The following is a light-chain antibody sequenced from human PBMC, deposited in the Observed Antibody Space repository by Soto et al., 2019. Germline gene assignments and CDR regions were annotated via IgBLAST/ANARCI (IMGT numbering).Light chain of an antibody. V-gene: IGKV3-15*01. CDR3: QQYNNWPRT. J-gene: IGKJ1*01. Sequence: EIVMTQSPSTLSVSPWERATLSCRASQSVSSNLAWYQQKCGQAPRLLIYGASARATGIPARFSGSGSGTEFTLTISSLQSEDFAVYYCQQYNNWPRTFGQGTKVDIK. CDR1: QSVSSN. CDR2: GAS.